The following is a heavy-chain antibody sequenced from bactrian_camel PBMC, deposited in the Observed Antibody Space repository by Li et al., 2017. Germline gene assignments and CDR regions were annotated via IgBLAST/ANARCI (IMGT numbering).Heavy chain of an antibody. J-gene: IGHJ4*01. CDR3: AAEEWILICGSWYPSDANN. Sequence: HVQLVESGGGSAQAGGFLRLSCSGYTYSRNCMGWFRQAPGKEREAVAAIDSDGSTSYADSVKGRFTISKDNANHTLYLQMNSPKPEDTAMYYCAAEEWILICGSWYPSDANNWGQGTQVTVS. V-gene: IGHV3S53*01. D-gene: IGHD6*01. CDR2: IDSDGST. CDR1: YTYSRNC.